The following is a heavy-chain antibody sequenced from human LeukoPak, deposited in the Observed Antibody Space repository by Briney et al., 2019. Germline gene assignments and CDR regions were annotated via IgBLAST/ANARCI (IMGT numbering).Heavy chain of an antibody. J-gene: IGHJ4*02. D-gene: IGHD3-22*01. CDR1: GGTFSSYT. CDR3: ARVSYYYDSTLYGY. CDR2: INPNSGGT. V-gene: IGHV1-2*06. Sequence: GASVKVSCKASGGTFSSYTISWVRQAPGQGLEWMGRINPNSGGTNYAQKFQGRVTMTRDTSISTAYMELSRLRSDDTAVYYCARVSYYYDSTLYGYWGQGTLVTVSS.